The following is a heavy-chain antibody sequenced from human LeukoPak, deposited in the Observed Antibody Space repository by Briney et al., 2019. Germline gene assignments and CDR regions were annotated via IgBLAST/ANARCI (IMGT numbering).Heavy chain of an antibody. CDR3: ARWGASGGYLDEIDY. D-gene: IGHD6-19*01. J-gene: IGHJ4*02. V-gene: IGHV4-59*01. CDR2: IYYSGST. Sequence: SETLSLTCTVSGGSISSYYWGWIRQPPGKGLEWIGYIYYSGSTNYNPSLKSRVTISVDTSKNQFSLKLSSVTAADTAVYYCARWGASGGYLDEIDYWGQGTLVTVSS. CDR1: GGSISSYY.